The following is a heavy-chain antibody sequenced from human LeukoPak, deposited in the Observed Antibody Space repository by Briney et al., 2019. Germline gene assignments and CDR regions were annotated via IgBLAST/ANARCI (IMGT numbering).Heavy chain of an antibody. D-gene: IGHD6-19*01. CDR1: GYTFTSYY. CDR2: INPSGGST. Sequence: ASVKVSCKASGYTFTSYYMHWVRQAPGQGLEWMGIINPSGGSTSYAQKFQGRVTMTRDTSISTAYMELSRLRSDDTAVYYCARTHTRQWPFDYWGQGTLVTVSS. J-gene: IGHJ4*02. V-gene: IGHV1-46*01. CDR3: ARTHTRQWPFDY.